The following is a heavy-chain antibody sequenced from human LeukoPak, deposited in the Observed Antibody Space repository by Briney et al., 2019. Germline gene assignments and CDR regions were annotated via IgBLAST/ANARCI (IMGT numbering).Heavy chain of an antibody. D-gene: IGHD6-25*01. CDR1: GFTFSSYE. J-gene: IGHJ6*04. Sequence: GGSLRLSCAASGFTFSSYEMNWVRQAPGKGLEWVSYISSSGSTIYYADSVKGRFTISRDNAKNSLYLQMNSLRAEDTAVYYCARDGTPIHSSGWVYMDVWGKGTTVTISS. V-gene: IGHV3-48*03. CDR2: ISSSGSTI. CDR3: ARDGTPIHSSGWVYMDV.